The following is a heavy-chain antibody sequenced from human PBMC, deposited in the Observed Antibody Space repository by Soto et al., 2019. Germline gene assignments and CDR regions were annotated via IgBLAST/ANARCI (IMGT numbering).Heavy chain of an antibody. D-gene: IGHD3-10*01. CDR1: GFTFSSYS. CDR3: ARFLPTRFGIGYYYYYMDV. CDR2: ISSSSSYI. J-gene: IGHJ6*03. Sequence: GGSLRLSCAASGFTFSSYSMNWVRQAPGKGLEWVSSISSSSSYIYYADSVKGRFTISRDNAKNSLYLQMNSLRAEDTAVYYCARFLPTRFGIGYYYYYMDVWGKGTTVTVSS. V-gene: IGHV3-21*01.